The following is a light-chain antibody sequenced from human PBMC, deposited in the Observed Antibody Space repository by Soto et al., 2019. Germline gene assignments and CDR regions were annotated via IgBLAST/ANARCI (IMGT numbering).Light chain of an antibody. Sequence: VVSTQSPGILYLSPGERATLSCRASQPVGRSYLAWYQQKPGQPPRLLIFGTSTRATGIPDRFSGGGSGTEFTLTISRLDPEDFAVYYCQQYDSTPPWTFGQGTRVEVK. V-gene: IGKV3-20*01. CDR2: GTS. CDR3: QQYDSTPPWT. J-gene: IGKJ1*01. CDR1: QPVGRSY.